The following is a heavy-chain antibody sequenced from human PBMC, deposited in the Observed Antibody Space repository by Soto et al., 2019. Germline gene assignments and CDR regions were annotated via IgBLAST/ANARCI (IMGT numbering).Heavy chain of an antibody. V-gene: IGHV3-23*01. J-gene: IGHJ4*02. CDR3: AKPTKNVVVSANDY. Sequence: GGSLRVSCAASGFTFSIYGRTWVRQAPGEGLEWVSSISGSGASTYYADSVKGRFTISRDNSENTLYLQMNNLRAEDTAVYFCAKPTKNVVVSANDYWGQGTLVTVSS. D-gene: IGHD2-15*01. CDR1: GFTFSIYG. CDR2: ISGSGAST.